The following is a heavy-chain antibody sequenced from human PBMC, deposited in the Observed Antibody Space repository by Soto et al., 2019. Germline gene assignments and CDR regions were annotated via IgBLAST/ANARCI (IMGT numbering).Heavy chain of an antibody. CDR3: ACARGVYGGGDCTAAWSDP. J-gene: IGHJ5*02. CDR1: GYTFTNYY. CDR2: INPSGGGT. V-gene: IGHV1-46*01. D-gene: IGHD2-21*02. Sequence: GASVKVSCKASGYTFTNYYMHWVRQAPGQGLEWMGIINPSGGGTDYAQKFQGRVTMTRDTSTSILYMELSSLRSDDTAGYYCACARGVYGGGDCTAAWSDPGGKGPLVTVS.